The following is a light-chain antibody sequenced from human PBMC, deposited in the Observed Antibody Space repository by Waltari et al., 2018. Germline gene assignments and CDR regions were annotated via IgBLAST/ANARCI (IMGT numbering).Light chain of an antibody. Sequence: EIVLTQSPPTLPVPPGERFTLPSRAMQSVCNNLAWYQHNPRHAPRLIIYASSNRPTAITARLSSSGLRTEFNPTISSLQYADFAVYYCRENNHWPPVWTFGQGTNVEIK. CDR1: QSVCNN. CDR3: RENNHWPPVWT. CDR2: ASS. V-gene: IGKV3-15*01. J-gene: IGKJ1*01.